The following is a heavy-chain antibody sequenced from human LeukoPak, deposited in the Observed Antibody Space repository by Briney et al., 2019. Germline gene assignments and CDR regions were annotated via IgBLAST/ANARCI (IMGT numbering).Heavy chain of an antibody. Sequence: SETLSLTCTVSGGSISSSSYYWGWIRQPPGKGLEWIGSIYYSGSTYYNPSLKSRVTISVDTSKNQFSLKLSSVTAADTAVYYCARAGLGATVTTFDYWGQGTLVTVSS. J-gene: IGHJ4*02. V-gene: IGHV4-39*07. D-gene: IGHD4-11*01. CDR3: ARAGLGATVTTFDY. CDR2: IYYSGST. CDR1: GGSISSSSYY.